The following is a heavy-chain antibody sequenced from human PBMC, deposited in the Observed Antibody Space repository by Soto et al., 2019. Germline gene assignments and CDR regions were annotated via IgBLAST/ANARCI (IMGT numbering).Heavy chain of an antibody. J-gene: IGHJ4*02. Sequence: QVPLVESGGGVVQPGGSLRLSCAASGFTFSSYAMHWVRQAPGKGLEWMAVIWYDGSRKHYADSLKGRFTISRDNPKNTLYLEMNSLRVEDTAVYYCARGIHYYESHGYGPGAYWGQGTLVSVSS. CDR3: ARGIHYYESHGYGPGAY. CDR1: GFTFSSYA. D-gene: IGHD3-22*01. CDR2: IWYDGSRK. V-gene: IGHV3-33*01.